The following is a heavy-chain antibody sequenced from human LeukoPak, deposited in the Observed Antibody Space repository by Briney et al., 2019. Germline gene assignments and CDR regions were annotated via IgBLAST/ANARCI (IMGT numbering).Heavy chain of an antibody. CDR3: ARVSWFPGTSYYYMDV. J-gene: IGHJ6*03. D-gene: IGHD1-1*01. CDR1: GGSISSGSYY. Sequence: KPSETLSLTCTVSGGSISSGSYYWSWIRQPAGKGLEWIGSIYYSGSTYYNPSLKSRVTISVDTSKNQFSLKLTSVTAADTAVYYCARVSWFPGTSYYYMDVWGKGTTVTVSS. V-gene: IGHV4-61*10. CDR2: IYYSGST.